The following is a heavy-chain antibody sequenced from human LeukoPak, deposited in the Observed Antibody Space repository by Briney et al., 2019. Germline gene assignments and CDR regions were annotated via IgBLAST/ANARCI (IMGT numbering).Heavy chain of an antibody. CDR2: INPNSGDT. CDR3: ATQRGSYRWGTNFDY. V-gene: IGHV1-2*02. J-gene: IGHJ4*02. CDR1: GYTFTGYY. D-gene: IGHD3-16*01. Sequence: SVTVSCKASGYTFTGYYMHWVRQAPGQGLEWMGWINPNSGDTKYAQKFQGRVTMTRDTSISTAYMELSRLRSDDTAVYYCATQRGSYRWGTNFDYWGQGTL.